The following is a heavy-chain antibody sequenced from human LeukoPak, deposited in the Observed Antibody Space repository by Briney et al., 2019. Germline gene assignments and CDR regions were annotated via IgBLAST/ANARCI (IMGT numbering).Heavy chain of an antibody. CDR2: IWSGGNNK. CDR1: GFTFSNYG. J-gene: IGHJ6*02. V-gene: IGHV3-33*01. Sequence: GGSLRLSCAASGFTFSNYGMHWVRQAPGKGLEWVAVIWSGGNNKYYADSVKGRFTISRDNSKNTLYLQMDSLRAEDTAVYYSATGTGSYYYGLDVFGQGTTVTDSS. CDR3: ATGTGSYYYGLDV. D-gene: IGHD3-10*01.